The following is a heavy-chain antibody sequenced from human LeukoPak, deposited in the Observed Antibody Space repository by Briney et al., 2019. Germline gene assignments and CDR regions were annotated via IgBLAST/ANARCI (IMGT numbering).Heavy chain of an antibody. V-gene: IGHV4-39*07. CDR1: GGSISSSSYY. Sequence: SETLSLTCTVSGGSISSSSYYWGWIRQPPGKGLEWIGSIYYSGSTYYNPSLKSRVTISVDTSKNQFSLKLSSVTAADTAVYYCARDPSRQWLFPFDPWGQGTLVTVSS. CDR3: ARDPSRQWLFPFDP. J-gene: IGHJ5*02. CDR2: IYYSGST. D-gene: IGHD6-19*01.